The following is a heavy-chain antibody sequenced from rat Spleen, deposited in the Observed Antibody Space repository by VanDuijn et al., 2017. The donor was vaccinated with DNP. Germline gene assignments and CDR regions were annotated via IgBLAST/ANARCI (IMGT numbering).Heavy chain of an antibody. Sequence: EVQLVESGGGLVQPGRSLKLSCAASGFTFSDYYMAWVRQAPTKGLEWVAYISFDGETTFYGDSVKGRFTISRDNAKRTLYLLMNSLRSEDTATYYCATHGSIATISTGAMDVWGQGTSVTVSS. CDR1: GFTFSDYY. CDR3: ATHGSIATISTGAMDV. D-gene: IGHD1-2*01. CDR2: ISFDGETT. J-gene: IGHJ4*01. V-gene: IGHV5-22*01.